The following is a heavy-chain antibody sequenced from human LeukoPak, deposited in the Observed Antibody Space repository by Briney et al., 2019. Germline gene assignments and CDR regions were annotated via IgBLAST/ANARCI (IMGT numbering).Heavy chain of an antibody. CDR1: GYTFTDHF. D-gene: IGHD3-9*01. CDR2: ISAYNGNT. V-gene: IGHV1-18*04. J-gene: IGHJ4*02. Sequence: ASVTVSCKASGYTFTDHFMHWVRQAPGQGLEWMGWISAYNGNTNYAQKLQGRVTMTTDTSTSTAYMELRSLRSDDTAVYYCARDRRILTGPDYWGQGTLVTVSS. CDR3: ARDRRILTGPDY.